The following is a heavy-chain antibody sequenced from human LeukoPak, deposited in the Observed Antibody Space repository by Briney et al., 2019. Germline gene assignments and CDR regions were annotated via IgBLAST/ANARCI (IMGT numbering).Heavy chain of an antibody. CDR2: TYYRSTWYN. Sequence: SQTLSLTCAISGDSVSSNSVTWHWIRQSPSRGLEWLGRTYYRSTWYNDYAVSVRGRITVNPDTSKNQFSLHLNSVTPEDTAVYYCARRLTQNDCFDPWGQGILVTVSS. J-gene: IGHJ5*02. D-gene: IGHD1-1*01. CDR1: GDSVSSNSVT. CDR3: ARRLTQNDCFDP. V-gene: IGHV6-1*01.